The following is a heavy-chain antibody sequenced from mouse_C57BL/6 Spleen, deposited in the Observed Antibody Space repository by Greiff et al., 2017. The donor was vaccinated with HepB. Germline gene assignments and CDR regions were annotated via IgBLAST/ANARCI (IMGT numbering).Heavy chain of an antibody. CDR1: GFSLTSYG. J-gene: IGHJ4*01. CDR2: IWSDGST. V-gene: IGHV2-6*03. Sequence: VKVVESGPGLVAPSQSLSITCTVSGFSLTSYGVHWVRQPPGKGLEWLVVIWSDGSTTYNSALKSRLSISKDNSKSQVFLKMNSLQTDDTAMYYCARAPYVYYAMDYWGQGTSVTVSS. CDR3: ARAPYVYYAMDY.